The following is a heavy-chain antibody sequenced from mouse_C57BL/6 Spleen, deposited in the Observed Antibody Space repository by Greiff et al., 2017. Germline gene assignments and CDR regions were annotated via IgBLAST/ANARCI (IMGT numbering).Heavy chain of an antibody. J-gene: IGHJ2*01. CDR3: ARLRYDYVDY. Sequence: EVKLQQSGPELVKPGASVKISCKASGYTFTDYYMNWVKQSLGKSLEWIGDINPNNGGTSYNQKFKGKATLTVDKSSSTAYMELRSLTSEDSAVYYCARLRYDYVDYWGQGTTLTVSS. V-gene: IGHV1-26*01. D-gene: IGHD2-3*01. CDR2: INPNNGGT. CDR1: GYTFTDYY.